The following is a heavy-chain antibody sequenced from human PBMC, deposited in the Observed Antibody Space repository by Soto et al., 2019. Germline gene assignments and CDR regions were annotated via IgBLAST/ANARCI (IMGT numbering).Heavy chain of an antibody. CDR1: CGSFSGHS. CDR2: INHSGRV. D-gene: IGHD3-22*01. J-gene: IGHJ5*01. CDR3: STRAYDTNGYYRFDP. Sequence: LSLTCAVYCGSFSGHSWTWIRQSPGKGLEWIGDINHSGRVNYSPSLKSRVTISLDTSKNQFSLTLSAVTAADTAMYYCSTRAYDTNGYYRFDPWGQGTLVTVSS. V-gene: IGHV4-34*01.